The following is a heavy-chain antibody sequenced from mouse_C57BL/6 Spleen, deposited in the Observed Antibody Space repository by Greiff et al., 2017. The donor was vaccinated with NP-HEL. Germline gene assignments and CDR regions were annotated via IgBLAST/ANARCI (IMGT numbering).Heavy chain of an antibody. CDR2: ILPGSGST. D-gene: IGHD2-2*01. CDR1: GYTFTGYW. CDR3: ARFLGGYLFAY. Sequence: QVQLQQSGAELMKPGASVKLSCKATGYTFTGYWIEWVKQRPGHGLEWIGEILPGSGSTYYNEKFKGKATFTADTSSNTAYMQLSSLTTEDSAIYDCARFLGGYLFAYWGQGTLVTVSA. J-gene: IGHJ3*01. V-gene: IGHV1-9*01.